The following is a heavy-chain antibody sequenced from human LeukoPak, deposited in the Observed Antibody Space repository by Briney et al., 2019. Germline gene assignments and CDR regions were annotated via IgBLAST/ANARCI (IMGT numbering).Heavy chain of an antibody. CDR3: AREPTSSSWYGGAFDI. V-gene: IGHV4-59*12. J-gene: IGHJ3*02. CDR2: IYHSGST. D-gene: IGHD6-13*01. Sequence: SETLSLTCTVSGGSINNYYWSWIRQPPGRGLEWIGYIYHSGSTNYNPSLKSRVTMSVDTSKNQFSLKLSSVTAADTAVYYCAREPTSSSWYGGAFDIWGQGTMVTVSS. CDR1: GGSINNYY.